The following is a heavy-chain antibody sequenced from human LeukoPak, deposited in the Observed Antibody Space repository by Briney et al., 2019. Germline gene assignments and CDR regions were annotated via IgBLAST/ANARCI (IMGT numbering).Heavy chain of an antibody. CDR1: GFTFSSYA. J-gene: IGHJ4*02. V-gene: IGHV3-30*04. CDR3: ARIMVRGVINAGADY. CDR2: IRYDGSNK. Sequence: GRSLRLSCAASGFTFSSYAMYWVRQAPGKGLEWVAFIRYDGSNKYYADSVKGRFTISRDNSKNTLYLQMNSLRAEDTAVYYCARIMVRGVINAGADYWGQGTLVTVSS. D-gene: IGHD3-10*01.